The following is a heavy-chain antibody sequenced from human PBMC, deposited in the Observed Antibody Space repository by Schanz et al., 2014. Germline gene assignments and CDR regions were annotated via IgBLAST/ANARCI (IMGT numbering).Heavy chain of an antibody. CDR3: AREVGLYDRGWFDP. CDR1: GGTFNSYT. Sequence: QVQLVQSGADVKKPGSSVRVSCKASGGTFNSYTINWVRQAPGQGLEWVGRFIPILDVGNYAQQFQGRVTFTADKSTSTAYMELSSLRSEDTAVYYCAREVGLYDRGWFDPWGQGTLVTVSS. D-gene: IGHD3-22*01. V-gene: IGHV1-69*08. J-gene: IGHJ5*02. CDR2: FIPILDVG.